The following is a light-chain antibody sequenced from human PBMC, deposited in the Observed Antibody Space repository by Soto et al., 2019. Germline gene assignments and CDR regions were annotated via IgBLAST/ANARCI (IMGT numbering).Light chain of an antibody. J-gene: IGKJ4*01. CDR3: QQYYNPPLT. CDR2: WAS. CDR1: QTVLHNSNNKNF. Sequence: DIVMTQSPDSLAVSLGERATINCKSSQTVLHNSNNKNFLAWYQQKSGQPPKLLIYWASIRESGVPDRFSGXXXXXXXXXTISSLQAEDXAVYYCQQYYNPPLTFGGGTKVEIK. V-gene: IGKV4-1*01.